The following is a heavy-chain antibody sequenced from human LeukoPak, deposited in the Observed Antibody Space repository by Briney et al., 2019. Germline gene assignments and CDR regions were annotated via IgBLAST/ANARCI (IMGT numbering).Heavy chain of an antibody. J-gene: IGHJ4*02. Sequence: ASVKVSCKASGYTFTGYYMHWVRQAPGQGLEWMGWINPNSGGTNYAQKFQGRVTMTRDTSISTAYMGLSRLRSDDTAVYYCAREVRYCSSTSCHFLDYWGQGTLVTVSS. CDR1: GYTFTGYY. CDR3: AREVRYCSSTSCHFLDY. D-gene: IGHD2-2*01. V-gene: IGHV1-2*02. CDR2: INPNSGGT.